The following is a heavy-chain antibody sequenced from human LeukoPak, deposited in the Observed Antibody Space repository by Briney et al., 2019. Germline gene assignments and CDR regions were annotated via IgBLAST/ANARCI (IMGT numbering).Heavy chain of an antibody. J-gene: IGHJ4*02. D-gene: IGHD6-19*01. CDR2: ISSSSSYI. V-gene: IGHV3-21*01. Sequence: GGSLTLSCAASGFNFSSYSMNWVRQAPGKGLEWVSSISSSSSYIYYADSVKGRFTISRDNAKNSLYLQMNSLRAEDTAVYYCAREEVAEQGYFDYWGQGTLVTVSS. CDR1: GFNFSSYS. CDR3: AREEVAEQGYFDY.